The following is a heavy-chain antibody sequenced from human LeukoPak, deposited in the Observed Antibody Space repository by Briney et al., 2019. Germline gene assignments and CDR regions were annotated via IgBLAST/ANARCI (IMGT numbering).Heavy chain of an antibody. J-gene: IGHJ4*02. Sequence: PGGSPRLSCAASGFAFNHYVMTWGRQAPGEGLEGDSNINDKGGQRHYADSVKGRFTISRDNSKNTLFLQMDSLRAEDTAVYYCAKTQWKVGATDYFDYWGQGILVTVSS. CDR2: INDKGGQR. D-gene: IGHD1-26*01. CDR1: GFAFNHYV. CDR3: AKTQWKVGATDYFDY. V-gene: IGHV3-23*01.